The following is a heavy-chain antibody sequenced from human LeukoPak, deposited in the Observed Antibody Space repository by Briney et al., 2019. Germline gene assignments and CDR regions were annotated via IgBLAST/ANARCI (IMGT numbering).Heavy chain of an antibody. CDR1: GFTFSSYS. CDR2: ISSSSSYI. J-gene: IGHJ4*02. CDR3: ARVIYGDYLWGNDY. V-gene: IGHV3-21*01. Sequence: PGGSLRISCAASGFTFSSYSMTWVRQAPGKGLEWVSSISSSSSYIYYADSVKGRFTISRDDAKNSLYLQMNSLRAEDTAVYYCARVIYGDYLWGNDYWGQGTLVTVSS. D-gene: IGHD4-17*01.